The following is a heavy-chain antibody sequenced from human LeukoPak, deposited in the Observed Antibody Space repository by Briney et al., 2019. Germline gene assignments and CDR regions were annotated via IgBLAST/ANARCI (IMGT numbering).Heavy chain of an antibody. Sequence: SQTLSLTCDYDGGSFSGYSCSWIRQPPANGLDWIGEINHTRSNKHHPSLKARVTISVDTSKTQFSLELSSVTAADTAVYYCALREGYCSSTSCYLLGPHDYWGQGTLVTVSS. D-gene: IGHD2-2*01. V-gene: IGHV4-34*01. CDR3: ALREGYCSSTSCYLLGPHDY. CDR1: GGSFSGYS. CDR2: INHTRSN. J-gene: IGHJ4*02.